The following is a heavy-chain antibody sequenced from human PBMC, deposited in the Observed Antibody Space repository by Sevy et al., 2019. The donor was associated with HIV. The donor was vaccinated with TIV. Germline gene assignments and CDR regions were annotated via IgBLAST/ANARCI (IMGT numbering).Heavy chain of an antibody. CDR1: GFTFSSAW. V-gene: IGHV3-15*01. CDR3: ITDPGYRGYDEEVINYDDYGMDV. CDR2: IKSKTDGGTI. Sequence: GGSLRLSCAASGFTFSSAWMSWVRLAPGKGLEWVGRIKSKTDGGTIDYAAPVKGRFTISREKPNNTLDLQMNSLKTEVTAVYYCITDPGYRGYDEEVINYDDYGMDVWGQGTTVTVSS. J-gene: IGHJ6*02. D-gene: IGHD5-12*01.